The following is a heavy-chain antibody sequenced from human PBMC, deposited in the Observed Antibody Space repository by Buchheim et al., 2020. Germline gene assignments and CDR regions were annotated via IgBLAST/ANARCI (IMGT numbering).Heavy chain of an antibody. CDR1: GFTFSSYG. Sequence: QVQLVESGGGVVQPGRSLRLSCAASGFTFSSYGMHWVRQAPGKGLEWVAVISYDGSNKYCADSVKGRFTISRDNSKNTLYLQMNSLRAEDTAVYYCAKSGYGMDVWGQGTT. J-gene: IGHJ6*02. CDR2: ISYDGSNK. V-gene: IGHV3-30*18. D-gene: IGHD3-10*01. CDR3: AKSGYGMDV.